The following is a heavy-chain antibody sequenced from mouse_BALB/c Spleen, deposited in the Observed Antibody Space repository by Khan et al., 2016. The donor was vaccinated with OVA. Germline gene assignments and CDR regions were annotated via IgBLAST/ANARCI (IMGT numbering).Heavy chain of an antibody. CDR1: GYTFTDYL. J-gene: IGHJ3*01. D-gene: IGHD3-2*02. Sequence: QVQLQQSGPELVKPGASVKMSCKASGYTFTDYLVNWVRQRTGQGLEWIGEIYTGSNYTFYNEKFKGKATLTSDKSSNTVYMQLSSLTSEDSAVDFCARAGYGGFAYWGQGTLVTVSA. V-gene: IGHV1-77*01. CDR2: IYTGSNYT. CDR3: ARAGYGGFAY.